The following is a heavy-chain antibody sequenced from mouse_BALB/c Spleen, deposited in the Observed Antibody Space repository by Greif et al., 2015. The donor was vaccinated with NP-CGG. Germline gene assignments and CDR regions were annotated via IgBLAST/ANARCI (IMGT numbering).Heavy chain of an antibody. V-gene: IGHV1-69*02. D-gene: IGHD2-1*01. CDR2: IDPSDSET. J-gene: IGHJ2*01. CDR1: GYTFTSYW. CDR3: ASGGNYDYFDY. Sequence: QVQLQQSGAELVKPGAPVKLSCKASGYTFTSYWMNWVKQRPGRGLEWIGRIDPSDSETHYNQKFKGKATLTVDKSSSTAYIQLSSLTSEDSAVYYCASGGNYDYFDYWGQGTTLTVSS.